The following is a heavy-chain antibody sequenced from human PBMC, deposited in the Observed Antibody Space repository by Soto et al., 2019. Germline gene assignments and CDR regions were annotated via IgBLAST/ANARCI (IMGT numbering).Heavy chain of an antibody. CDR3: ARVLGDIVVVPAAKDHYMDV. CDR2: ISAYNGNT. CDR1: GYTFTSYG. J-gene: IGHJ6*03. V-gene: IGHV1-18*01. D-gene: IGHD2-2*01. Sequence: ASVKVSCKASGYTFTSYGISWVRQAPGQGLEWMGWISAYNGNTNYAQKLQGRVTMTTDTSTSTAYMELRSLGSDDTAVYYCARVLGDIVVVPAAKDHYMDVWGKGTTVTVSS.